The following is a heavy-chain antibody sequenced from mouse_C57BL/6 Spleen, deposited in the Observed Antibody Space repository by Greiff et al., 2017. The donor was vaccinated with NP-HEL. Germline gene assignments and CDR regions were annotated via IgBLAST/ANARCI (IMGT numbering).Heavy chain of an antibody. CDR1: GYTFTSYW. CDR3: ARSDYGSRFAY. CDR2: IHPNSGST. Sequence: QVQLQQPGAELVKPGASVKLSCKASGYTFTSYWMHRVKQRPGQGLEWIGMIHPNSGSTNYNEKFKSKATLTVDKSSSTAYMQLSSLTSEDSAVYYCARSDYGSRFAYWGQGTLVTVSA. D-gene: IGHD1-1*01. V-gene: IGHV1-64*01. J-gene: IGHJ3*01.